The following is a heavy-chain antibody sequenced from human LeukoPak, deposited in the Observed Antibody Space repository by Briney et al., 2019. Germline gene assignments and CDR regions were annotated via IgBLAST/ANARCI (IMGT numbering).Heavy chain of an antibody. J-gene: IGHJ6*03. V-gene: IGHV1-18*01. D-gene: IGHD3-22*01. CDR3: ARMKFYDSTGYSPGHYMDV. Sequence: ASVKVSCEASGYSFTTYDITWVRQAPGQGLEWMGWISANNGNTSYVQKFQGRLTMTTDMSTRTAYMELRSLRSDDTAVYYCARMKFYDSTGYSPGHYMDVWGKGTTVKVSS. CDR1: GYSFTTYD. CDR2: ISANNGNT.